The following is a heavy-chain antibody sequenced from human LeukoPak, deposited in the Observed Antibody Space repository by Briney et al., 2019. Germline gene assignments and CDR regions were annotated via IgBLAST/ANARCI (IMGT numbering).Heavy chain of an antibody. CDR2: IRSKAYGGTT. J-gene: IGHJ4*02. CDR3: TTLIVVVPAAIDY. D-gene: IGHD2-2*01. V-gene: IGHV3-49*04. Sequence: GGSLRLSCTASGFTFGDYAMSWVRQAPGKGLEWVGFIRSKAYGGTTEYAASVKGRFTISRDDSKSIAYLQMNSLKTEDTAMYYCTTLIVVVPAAIDYWGQGTLVTVSS. CDR1: GFTFGDYA.